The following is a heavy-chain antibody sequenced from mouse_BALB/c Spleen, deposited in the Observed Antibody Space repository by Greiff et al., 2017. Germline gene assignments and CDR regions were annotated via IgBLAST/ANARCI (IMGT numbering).Heavy chain of an antibody. J-gene: IGHJ3*01. Sequence: VKLQQPGAELVKPGTSVKLSCKASGYNFTSYWINWVKLRPGQGLEWIGDIYPGSGSTNYNEKFKSKATLTVDTSSSTAYMQLSSLASEDSALYYCARLYLSFAYWGQGTLVTVSA. CDR1: GYNFTSYW. D-gene: IGHD5-5*01. CDR3: ARLYLSFAY. CDR2: IYPGSGST. V-gene: IGHV1-55*01.